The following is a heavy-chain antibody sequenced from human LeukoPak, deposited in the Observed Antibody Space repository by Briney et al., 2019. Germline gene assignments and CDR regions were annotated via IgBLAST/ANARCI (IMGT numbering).Heavy chain of an antibody. V-gene: IGHV3-30*18. D-gene: IGHD6-19*01. CDR1: GFTFSGYG. J-gene: IGHJ4*02. CDR3: AKGQPKWLPPPKYHFDY. CDR2: ISYDGSNT. Sequence: PGGSLRLSCAASGFTFSGYGIHWVRQAPGKGLEWVAVISYDGSNTYYADSVKGRFTISRDNSKNTLSLQMNSLRAEDTGVYYCAKGQPKWLPPPKYHFDYWGQGTLVTVSS.